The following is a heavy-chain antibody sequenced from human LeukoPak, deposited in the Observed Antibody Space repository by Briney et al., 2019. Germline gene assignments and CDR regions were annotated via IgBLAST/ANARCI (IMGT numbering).Heavy chain of an antibody. J-gene: IGHJ5*02. D-gene: IGHD4-11*01. CDR2: IFHGGNT. Sequence: SETLSLTCTVSGDSITSSAFYWGWIRQAPGKGLEWIGNIFHGGNTHYNPSLKSRVTISVDTSKNQFSLKLSSVTAADTAVYYCARDQGTVTTFAWFDPWGQGTLVTVSS. CDR3: ARDQGTVTTFAWFDP. V-gene: IGHV4-39*07. CDR1: GDSITSSAFY.